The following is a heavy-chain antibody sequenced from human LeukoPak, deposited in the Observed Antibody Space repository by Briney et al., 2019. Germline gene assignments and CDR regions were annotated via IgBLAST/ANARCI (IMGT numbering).Heavy chain of an antibody. CDR2: INPSGGST. CDR3: ARDRRRDGYNYVDY. CDR1: GYTFTSYG. J-gene: IGHJ4*02. D-gene: IGHD5-24*01. Sequence: GASVKVSYKASGYTFTSYGISWVRQAPGQGLEWMGIINPSGGSTSYAQKFQGRVTMTRDTSTSIVYMDLSSLRSEDTAVYYCARDRRRDGYNYVDYWSQGTLVTVSS. V-gene: IGHV1-46*01.